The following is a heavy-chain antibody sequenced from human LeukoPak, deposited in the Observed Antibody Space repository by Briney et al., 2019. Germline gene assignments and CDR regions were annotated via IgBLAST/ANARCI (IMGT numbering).Heavy chain of an antibody. J-gene: IGHJ4*02. D-gene: IGHD3-22*01. CDR1: AGSITGNY. V-gene: IGHV4-59*01. Sequence: PSETLSLTCTVSAGSITGNYWSWIRQPPGKGLEWIGYIYYSGSTSYHPSLKSRVTLSVDTSKNQFSLKLRSVTAADTAVYFCARAGTYDTIAYYYDYWSQGTLVTVSA. CDR2: IYYSGST. CDR3: ARAGTYDTIAYYYDY.